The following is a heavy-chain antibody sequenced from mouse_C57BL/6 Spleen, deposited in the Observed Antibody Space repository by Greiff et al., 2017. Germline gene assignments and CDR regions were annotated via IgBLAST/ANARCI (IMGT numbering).Heavy chain of an antibody. Sequence: EVQLQQSGPGLVKPSQSLSLTCSVTGYSITSGYYWNWIRQFPGNKLEWMGYISYDGSNNYNPSLKNRISITRDTSKNQFFLKLNSVTTEDTATLYCAGDLVGPPVNYYGSSYWGFDYWGQGTTLTVSS. CDR2: ISYDGSN. CDR3: AGDLVGPPVNYYGSSYWGFDY. D-gene: IGHD1-1*01. V-gene: IGHV3-6*01. CDR1: GYSITSGYY. J-gene: IGHJ2*01.